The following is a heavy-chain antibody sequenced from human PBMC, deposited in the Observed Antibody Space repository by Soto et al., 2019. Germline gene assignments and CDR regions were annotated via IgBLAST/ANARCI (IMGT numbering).Heavy chain of an antibody. Sequence: GGSLRLSCAASGFTFSSYWMSWVRQAPGKGLEWVANIKQDGSEKYYVDSVKGRFTISRDNAKNSLYLQMNSLRAEDTAVYYCARERSSSFGSYYYYGMDAWGQGTTVTVSS. V-gene: IGHV3-7*03. CDR1: GFTFSSYW. J-gene: IGHJ6*02. CDR3: ARERSSSFGSYYYYGMDA. CDR2: IKQDGSEK. D-gene: IGHD6-13*01.